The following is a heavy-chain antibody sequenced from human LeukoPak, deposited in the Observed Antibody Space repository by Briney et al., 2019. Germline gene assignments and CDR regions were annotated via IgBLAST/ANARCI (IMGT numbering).Heavy chain of an antibody. Sequence: EAGGSLRLSCAASGFTFSNYAMSWVRQGPGKGLEWVSSISSSSSYIYYADSVKGRFTIFRDNAKNSLYLQMNSLRAEDTAVYYCARDPTTVTSTSDDYWGQGTLVTVSS. CDR3: ARDPTTVTSTSDDY. CDR1: GFTFSNYA. V-gene: IGHV3-21*01. CDR2: ISSSSSYI. J-gene: IGHJ4*02. D-gene: IGHD4-17*01.